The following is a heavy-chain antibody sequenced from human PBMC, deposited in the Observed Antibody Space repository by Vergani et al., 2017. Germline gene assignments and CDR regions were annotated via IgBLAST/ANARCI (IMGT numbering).Heavy chain of an antibody. Sequence: QVQLVESGGGLVKPGGSLRLSCAASGFTFSDYYMSWIRQAPGKGLEWVSYISSSSSYTNYADSVKGRFTISRDNAKNSLYLQMNSLRAEDTAVYYCARGLAVGNREGDFGVVMEDYWGQGTLVTVSS. V-gene: IGHV3-11*06. D-gene: IGHD3-3*01. CDR1: GFTFSDYY. J-gene: IGHJ4*02. CDR2: ISSSSSYT. CDR3: ARGLAVGNREGDFGVVMEDY.